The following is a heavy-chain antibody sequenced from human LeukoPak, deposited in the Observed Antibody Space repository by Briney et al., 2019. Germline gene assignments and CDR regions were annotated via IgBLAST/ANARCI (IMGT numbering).Heavy chain of an antibody. Sequence: SETLSLTCTVSGGSIRGDTYYWSWVRQPAGKGLEWIGRIYASGRTDSNPSLKSRVTISADTSKNQFFLKLNSLTAADTAVYYCAKAPSRPFYYMDVWGQGTTVTVSS. CDR1: GGSIRGDTYY. V-gene: IGHV4-61*02. CDR2: IYASGRT. D-gene: IGHD6-13*01. CDR3: AKAPSRPFYYMDV. J-gene: IGHJ6*03.